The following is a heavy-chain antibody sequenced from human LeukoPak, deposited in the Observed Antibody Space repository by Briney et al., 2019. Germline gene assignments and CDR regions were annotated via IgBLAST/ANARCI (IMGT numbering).Heavy chain of an antibody. V-gene: IGHV4-59*01. J-gene: IGHJ6*03. CDR3: ATDGGNSYYYYYMDV. CDR2: IYYSGST. CDR1: GGSISSYY. D-gene: IGHD4-23*01. Sequence: SETLSLTCTVSGGSISSYYWSWIRQPPGKGLEWIGYIYYSGSTNYNPSLKSRVTISVDTSKNQFSLKLSSVTAADTAVYYCATDGGNSYYYYYMDVWGKGTTVTVSS.